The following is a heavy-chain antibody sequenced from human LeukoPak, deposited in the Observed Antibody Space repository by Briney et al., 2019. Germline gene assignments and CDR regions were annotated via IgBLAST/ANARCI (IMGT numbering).Heavy chain of an antibody. Sequence: SGGSLRLSCAASGFTFSIYAMRWVRQAPGKGLEWVSAISGSGGSTYYADSVKGRFTISRGNSKNTLYLQMNSLRAEDTAVYYCAKVSYDYGDYVDAFDIWGQGTMVTVSS. D-gene: IGHD4-17*01. CDR1: GFTFSIYA. J-gene: IGHJ3*02. V-gene: IGHV3-23*01. CDR2: ISGSGGST. CDR3: AKVSYDYGDYVDAFDI.